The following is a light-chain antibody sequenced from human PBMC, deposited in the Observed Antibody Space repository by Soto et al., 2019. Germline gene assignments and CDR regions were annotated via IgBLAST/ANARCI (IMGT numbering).Light chain of an antibody. CDR2: DAS. V-gene: IGKV1-5*01. J-gene: IGKJ1*01. CDR3: QQYNSYPWT. CDR1: QTIFRW. Sequence: QITQSPSTLTTSVGDRVTITGRASQTIFRWLAWYQQRPGKAPNLLISDASDLQSGVPSRFSGSGSGAEFTLTIGRLQPDDFATYYCQQYNSYPWTFGQGTKV.